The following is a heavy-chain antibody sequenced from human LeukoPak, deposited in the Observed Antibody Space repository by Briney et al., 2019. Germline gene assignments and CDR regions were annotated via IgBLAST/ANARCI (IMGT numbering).Heavy chain of an antibody. D-gene: IGHD6-19*01. V-gene: IGHV3-43*02. J-gene: IGHJ4*02. Sequence: GGSLRLSCAASGFSFDDYALHWVRHAPGKGLEWVSLIIGDASSTYYVDSVKGRFTISRDNSKNSLYLQMNSLRTEDTALYYCAKDSSSWSFFDYWGQGTLVTVSS. CDR2: IIGDASST. CDR1: GFSFDDYA. CDR3: AKDSSSWSFFDY.